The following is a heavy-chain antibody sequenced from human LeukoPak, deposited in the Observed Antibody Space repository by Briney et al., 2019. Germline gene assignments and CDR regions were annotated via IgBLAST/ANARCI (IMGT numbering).Heavy chain of an antibody. CDR1: GYTFTSYG. CDR3: ARDGHYDILTGYSLYYYYGMDV. Sequence: ASVKVSCKASGYTFTSYGISWVRQAPGQGLEWMGWISAYNGNTNYARKLQGRVTMTTDTSTSAAYMELRSLRSDDTAVYYCARDGHYDILTGYSLYYYYGMDVWGQGTTVTVSS. CDR2: ISAYNGNT. D-gene: IGHD3-9*01. J-gene: IGHJ6*02. V-gene: IGHV1-18*01.